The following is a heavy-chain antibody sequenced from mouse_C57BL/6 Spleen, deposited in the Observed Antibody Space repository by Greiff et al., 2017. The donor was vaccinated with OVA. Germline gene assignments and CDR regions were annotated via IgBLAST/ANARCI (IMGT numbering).Heavy chain of an antibody. CDR3: ASGEGLRQDYYFDY. D-gene: IGHD2-4*01. CDR1: GYTFTSYW. CDR2: IHPNSGST. J-gene: IGHJ2*01. Sequence: QVQLQQPGAELVKPGASVKLSCKASGYTFTSYWMHWVKQRPGQGLEWIGMIHPNSGSTNYNEKFKSKATLTVDKSSSTAYMQLSSLTSEDSAVYYCASGEGLRQDYYFDYWGQGTTLTVSS. V-gene: IGHV1-64*01.